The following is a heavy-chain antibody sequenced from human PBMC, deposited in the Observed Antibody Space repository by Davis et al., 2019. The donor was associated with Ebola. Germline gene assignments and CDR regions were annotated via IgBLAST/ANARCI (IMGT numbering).Heavy chain of an antibody. Sequence: SETLSLTCTISGGSVSTYYWTWIRQPPGKGLEWIGNIYYTGYTHSSPSLKSRVTFFIDTSKDEFSLKLTSVTAADTAVYYCARDHGGGRMDVWGQGTTVTVSS. V-gene: IGHV4-59*02. CDR2: IYYTGYT. CDR1: GGSVSTYY. CDR3: ARDHGGGRMDV. J-gene: IGHJ6*02. D-gene: IGHD3-16*01.